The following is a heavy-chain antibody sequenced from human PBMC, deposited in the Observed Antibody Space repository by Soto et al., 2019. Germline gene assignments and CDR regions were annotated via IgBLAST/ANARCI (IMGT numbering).Heavy chain of an antibody. CDR1: DDSINSDKYY. CDR3: ARGGTTIFGVVIISKNNWFDP. CDR2: INHSGST. V-gene: IGHV4-39*07. Sequence: SETLSLTCSVSDDSINSDKYYWGWIRQPPGKGLEWIGEINHSGSTNYNPSLKSRVTISVDTSKNQFSLKLSSVTAADTAVYYCARGGTTIFGVVIISKNNWFDPWGQGTLVTVSS. D-gene: IGHD3-3*01. J-gene: IGHJ5*02.